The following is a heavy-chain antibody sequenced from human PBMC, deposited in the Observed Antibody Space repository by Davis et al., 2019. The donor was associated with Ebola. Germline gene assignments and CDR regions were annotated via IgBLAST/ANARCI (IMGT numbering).Heavy chain of an antibody. Sequence: SETLSLTCTVSGGSISSSSYYWGWIRQPPGKGLEWIGSIYYSGSTYYNPSLKSRVTISVDTSKNQFSLKLSSVTAADTAVYYCARRGYYYDSSGYYAGGMDVWGQGTTVTVSS. V-gene: IGHV4-39*01. CDR2: IYYSGST. J-gene: IGHJ6*02. CDR3: ARRGYYYDSSGYYAGGMDV. CDR1: GGSISSSSYY. D-gene: IGHD3-22*01.